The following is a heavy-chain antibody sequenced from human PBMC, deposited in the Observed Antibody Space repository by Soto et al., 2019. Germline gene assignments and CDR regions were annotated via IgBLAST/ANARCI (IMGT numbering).Heavy chain of an antibody. J-gene: IGHJ4*02. Sequence: QVQLVQSGAEVKKPGASVEVSCKTSGYTFSDHYTHWVRQAPGQGLEWMGWINTNSGGTGYAEKFQGRVTMTRDTSISTAYMELNRLNSDDTAVYYCVRGGPVAGPTSSEAYHPFDFWGQGTLVTVSS. CDR3: VRGGPVAGPTSSEAYHPFDF. V-gene: IGHV1-2*02. CDR1: GYTFSDHY. D-gene: IGHD6-19*01. CDR2: INTNSGGT.